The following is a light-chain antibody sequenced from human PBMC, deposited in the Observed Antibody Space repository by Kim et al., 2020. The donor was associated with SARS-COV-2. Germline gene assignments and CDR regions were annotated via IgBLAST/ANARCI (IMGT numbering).Light chain of an antibody. V-gene: IGLV1-44*01. CDR3: AAWDDSLNGVV. Sequence: ELTQPPSASGTPWQRVTIFCSGSSSNIGRNSLHWYQQVPGTAPKLLIYNNNQRPSGVPDQFSGAKSGTSASLAINGLRSEDEAEYYCAAWDDSLNGVVFGGGTKVTVL. CDR1: SSNIGRNS. CDR2: NNN. J-gene: IGLJ2*01.